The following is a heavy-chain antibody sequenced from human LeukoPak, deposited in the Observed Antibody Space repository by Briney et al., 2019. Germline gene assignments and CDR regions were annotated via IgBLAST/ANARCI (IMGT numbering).Heavy chain of an antibody. Sequence: GGSLRLSCAASGFTFSDYTMNWVRQAPGKGLEWVSSISSSSSYIYYADSVKGRFTISRDNAKNSLYLQMNSLRAEDTAVYYCASLYSDYFDYWGQGTLVTVSS. CDR3: ASLYSDYFDY. J-gene: IGHJ4*02. V-gene: IGHV3-21*01. CDR1: GFTFSDYT. D-gene: IGHD2-15*01. CDR2: ISSSSSYI.